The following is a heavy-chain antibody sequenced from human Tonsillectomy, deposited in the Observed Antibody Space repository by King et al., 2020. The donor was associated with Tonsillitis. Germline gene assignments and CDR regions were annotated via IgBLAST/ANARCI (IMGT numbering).Heavy chain of an antibody. CDR3: AKGRRDSSSWYYFEY. J-gene: IGHJ4*02. V-gene: IGHV3-23*03. D-gene: IGHD6-13*01. Sequence: VQLVESGGGLVQPGGSLRVSCAASGFTFSSYAMSWVRQAPGKGLEWVSIIYSSGSTTYYADSVKGRFTISRDNSKNTLYLQMNSLRADDTALYYCAKGRRDSSSWYYFEYWGQGTLVTVSS. CDR1: GFTFSSYA. CDR2: IYSSGSTT.